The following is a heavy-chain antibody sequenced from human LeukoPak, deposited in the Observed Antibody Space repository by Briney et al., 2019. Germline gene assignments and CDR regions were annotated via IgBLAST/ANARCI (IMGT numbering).Heavy chain of an antibody. CDR2: IYPGDSDT. Sequence: GEPLKISCKGSGYRFTTYWIGWVRQMPGRGLEWMGIIYPGDSDTRYSPSFQGQVTISADKSISTAYMQWSSLKASDTAMYYCARQFRDSSGYYSYYFDYWGQGTLVTVSS. V-gene: IGHV5-51*01. CDR1: GYRFTTYW. J-gene: IGHJ4*02. D-gene: IGHD3-22*01. CDR3: ARQFRDSSGYYSYYFDY.